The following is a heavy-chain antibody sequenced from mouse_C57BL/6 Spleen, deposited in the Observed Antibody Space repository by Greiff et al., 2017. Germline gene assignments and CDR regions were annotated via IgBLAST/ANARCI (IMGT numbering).Heavy chain of an antibody. CDR3: AREVYGNYYAMDY. CDR2: IYPGDGDT. D-gene: IGHD2-1*01. V-gene: IGHV1-82*01. CDR1: GYAFSSSW. J-gene: IGHJ4*01. Sequence: QVQLQQSGPELVKPGASVKISCKASGYAFSSSWMNWVKQRPGKGLEWIGRIYPGDGDTNYNGKFKGKATLTADKSSSTAYMQLSSLTSEDSAVYCCAREVYGNYYAMDYWGQGTSVTVSS.